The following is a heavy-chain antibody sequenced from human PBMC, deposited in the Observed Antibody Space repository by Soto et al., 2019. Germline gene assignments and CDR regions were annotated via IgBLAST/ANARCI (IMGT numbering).Heavy chain of an antibody. V-gene: IGHV1-8*01. CDR1: GSTFTSYD. CDR3: ARGVKYGAYSRWFDP. CDR2: MNPNSGDT. D-gene: IGHD4-17*01. Sequence: GASVKVSCKASGSTFTSYDINWVRQATGQGLEYLGWMNPNSGDTAYVQKFQGRPTMTWDTSITTAYMELSGLRSEDTALYFCARGVKYGAYSRWFDPWGQGTLVTVSS. J-gene: IGHJ5*02.